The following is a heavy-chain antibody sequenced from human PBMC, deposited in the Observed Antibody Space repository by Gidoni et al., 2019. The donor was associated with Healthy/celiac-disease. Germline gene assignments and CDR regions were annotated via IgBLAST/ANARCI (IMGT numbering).Heavy chain of an antibody. CDR1: GGSFSGYY. J-gene: IGHJ3*02. Sequence: QVQLQQWGAGLLKPSETLSLTCAVYGGSFSGYYWSWIRQPPGKGLEWIGEINHIGSTNYNPSLKSRVTISVDTSKNQFSLKLSSVTAADTAVYYCARDDVVVVAARGAFDIWGQGTMVTVSS. CDR3: ARDDVVVVAARGAFDI. V-gene: IGHV4-34*01. CDR2: INHIGST. D-gene: IGHD2-15*01.